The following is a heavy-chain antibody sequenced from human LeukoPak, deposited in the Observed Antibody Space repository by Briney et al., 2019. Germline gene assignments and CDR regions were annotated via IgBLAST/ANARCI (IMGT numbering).Heavy chain of an antibody. Sequence: SETLSLTRAVYGGSFSGYYWSWIRQPPGKGLERIGEINHSGSTNYNPSLKSRVTISVDTSKNQFSLKLSSVTAADTAVYYCARAGVAAAGTWAEAFDIWGQGTMVTVSS. CDR3: ARAGVAAAGTWAEAFDI. J-gene: IGHJ3*02. D-gene: IGHD6-13*01. CDR1: GGSFSGYY. CDR2: INHSGST. V-gene: IGHV4-34*01.